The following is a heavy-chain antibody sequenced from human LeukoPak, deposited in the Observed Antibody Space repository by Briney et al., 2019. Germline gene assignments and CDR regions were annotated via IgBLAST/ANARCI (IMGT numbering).Heavy chain of an antibody. D-gene: IGHD3-10*01. V-gene: IGHV3-23*01. Sequence: PGGSQRLSCAASGFTFSSYAMSWVRQAPGKGLEWVSAISGSGGSTYYADSVKGRFTISRDNSKNTLYLQVNSLRAEDTAVYYCAKDPAIVLLWFGESEDYWGQGTLVTVSS. CDR1: GFTFSSYA. CDR3: AKDPAIVLLWFGESEDY. J-gene: IGHJ4*02. CDR2: ISGSGGST.